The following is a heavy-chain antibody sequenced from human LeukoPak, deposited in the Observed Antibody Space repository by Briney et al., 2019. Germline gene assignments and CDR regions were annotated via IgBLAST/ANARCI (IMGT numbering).Heavy chain of an antibody. D-gene: IGHD3-22*01. J-gene: IGHJ4*02. V-gene: IGHV3-30*18. Sequence: GGSLRLSCAASGFTFSNYAMSWVRQAPGKGLEWVAVISYDGSNKYYADSVKGRFTISRDNSKNTLYLQMNSLRAEDTAVYYCAKPTYYYDSSGYYSQKGLDYWGQGTLVTVSS. CDR1: GFTFSNYA. CDR3: AKPTYYYDSSGYYSQKGLDY. CDR2: ISYDGSNK.